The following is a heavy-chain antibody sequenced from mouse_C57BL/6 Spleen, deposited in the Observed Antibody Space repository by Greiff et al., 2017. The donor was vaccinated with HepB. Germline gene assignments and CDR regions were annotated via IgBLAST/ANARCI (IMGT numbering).Heavy chain of an antibody. J-gene: IGHJ1*03. CDR2: ISSGGSYT. CDR3: ARRGGGSWYFDV. Sequence: EVMLVESGGDLVKPGGSLKLSCAASGFTFSSYGMSWVRQTPDKRLEWVATISSGGSYTYYPDSVKGRFTISRDNAKNTLYLQMSSLKSEDTAMYYCARRGGGSWYFDVWGTGTTVTVSS. V-gene: IGHV5-6*02. CDR1: GFTFSSYG.